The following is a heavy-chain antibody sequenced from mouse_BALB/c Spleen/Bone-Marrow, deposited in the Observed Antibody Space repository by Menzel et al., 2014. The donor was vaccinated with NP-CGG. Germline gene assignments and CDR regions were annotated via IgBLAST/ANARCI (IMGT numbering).Heavy chain of an antibody. J-gene: IGHJ3*01. Sequence: QVQLQQSGPGLVAPSQSLSITCTVSGFSLSRYSVHWVRQPPGKGLEWLGMIWGGGTTDYDSAPKSSLSITKDNSHSHVFLRMNSLQTDDTARCCCASLCYGYERLAYWGRGTLVGVSA. CDR2: IWGGGTT. CDR3: ASLCYGYERLAY. V-gene: IGHV2-6-4*01. CDR1: GFSLSRYS. D-gene: IGHD2-2*01.